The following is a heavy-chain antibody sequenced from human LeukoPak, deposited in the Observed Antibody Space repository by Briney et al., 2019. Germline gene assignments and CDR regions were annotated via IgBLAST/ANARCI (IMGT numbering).Heavy chain of an antibody. D-gene: IGHD2-15*01. J-gene: IGHJ3*02. V-gene: IGHV4-59*02. CDR1: GGSGSSDS. CDR2: IYYSGST. Sequence: TSETLSLTCTVSGGSGSSDSWSWIRQPPGKGLEWIGYIYYSGSTNYNPSLKSRVTISVDTSKNQFSLKLSSVTAADTAVYYCARDRGGYCSGGSCYPRFDIWGQGTMVTVSS. CDR3: ARDRGGYCSGGSCYPRFDI.